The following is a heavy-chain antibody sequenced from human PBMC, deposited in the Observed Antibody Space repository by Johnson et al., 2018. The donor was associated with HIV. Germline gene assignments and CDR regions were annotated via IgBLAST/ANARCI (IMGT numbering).Heavy chain of an antibody. V-gene: IGHV3-30*04. CDR3: ARWKQLVNAFDI. D-gene: IGHD6-6*01. Sequence: QVQLVESGGGVVQPGRSLRLSCAASGFTFSSYAMHWVRQAPGKGLEWVAVISYDGSNKYYADSVKGRFTISRDNSKNTLYLQMNSLRAEDTAVYDCARWKQLVNAFDIWGQGTMVTVSS. CDR1: GFTFSSYA. J-gene: IGHJ3*02. CDR2: ISYDGSNK.